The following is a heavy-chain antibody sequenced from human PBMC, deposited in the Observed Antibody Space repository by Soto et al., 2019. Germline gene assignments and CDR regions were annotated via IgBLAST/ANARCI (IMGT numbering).Heavy chain of an antibody. CDR3: ARNTKSAAGADYYGLDV. Sequence: QGQLVESGGDLVRPGGSLKLSCAASGFTFGDRYMSWIRQAPGKGLEWVSYVSSSGFTIYYADSVKGRFTISRDNAKNSLYLQMNSLRAEDTAVYYCARNTKSAAGADYYGLDVWGHGTTVIVPS. CDR2: VSSSGFTI. CDR1: GFTFGDRY. V-gene: IGHV3-11*01. D-gene: IGHD4-17*01. J-gene: IGHJ6*02.